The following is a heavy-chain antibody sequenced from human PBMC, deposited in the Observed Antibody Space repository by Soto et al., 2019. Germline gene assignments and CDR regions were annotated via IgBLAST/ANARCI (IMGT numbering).Heavy chain of an antibody. CDR1: GYTFTSYG. CDR3: ARGMFWGGLGESNWLDP. Sequence: QVQLVKSGAEVKKPGASVKVSCKASGYTFTSYGISWVRQAPGQGLEWMGWISAYNGNTNYAQKFQGRVTMTTDTSTSTCYINMRSLSDDETAVHYCARGMFWGGLGESNWLDPWGQGTLVNVSS. CDR2: ISAYNGNT. D-gene: IGHD3-16*01. J-gene: IGHJ5*02. V-gene: IGHV1-18*01.